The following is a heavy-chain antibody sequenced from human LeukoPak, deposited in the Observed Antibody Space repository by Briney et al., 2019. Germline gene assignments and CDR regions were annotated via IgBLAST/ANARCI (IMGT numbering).Heavy chain of an antibody. CDR2: IYTSGST. Sequence: SQTLSLTCTVSGGSISSGSYYWSWIQQPAGKGLEWIGRIYTSGSTNYNPSLKSRVTISVDTSKNQFSPKLSSVTAADTAVYYCAREPGGDYWGQGTLVTVSS. D-gene: IGHD3-10*01. CDR3: AREPGGDY. J-gene: IGHJ4*02. V-gene: IGHV4-61*02. CDR1: GGSISSGSYY.